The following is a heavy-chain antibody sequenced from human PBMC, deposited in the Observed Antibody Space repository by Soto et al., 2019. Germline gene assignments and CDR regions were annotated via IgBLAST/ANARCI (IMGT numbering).Heavy chain of an antibody. V-gene: IGHV4-59*01. J-gene: IGHJ6*02. CDR1: GGAINSYY. D-gene: IGHD2-21*01. CDR3: ARHRVVVSSLDFYYGMNV. CDR2: IYHRGST. Sequence: SETLSLTCTVSGGAINSYYWSWIRQPPGRGLEWIGYIYHRGSTNYNPSLKSRVTILVDTSKKQFSLKLTSVTAADTAVYYCARHRVVVSSLDFYYGMNVWGQGTTVTVSS.